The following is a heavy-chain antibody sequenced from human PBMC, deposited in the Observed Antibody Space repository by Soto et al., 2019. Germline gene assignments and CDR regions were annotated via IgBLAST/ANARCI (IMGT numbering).Heavy chain of an antibody. V-gene: IGHV3-74*01. Sequence: EVQLVESGGGLVQPGGSLRLSCAVSGFTFSSFWMHWVRQALGEGLVWVSRINTDGSSTSYADSVKGRFTISRDNAKNTLYLQMNSLRVEDTAMYYCAKRGVDTFGLSYWGQGTLVTVSS. CDR1: GFTFSSFW. D-gene: IGHD3-10*01. CDR2: INTDGSST. CDR3: AKRGVDTFGLSY. J-gene: IGHJ4*02.